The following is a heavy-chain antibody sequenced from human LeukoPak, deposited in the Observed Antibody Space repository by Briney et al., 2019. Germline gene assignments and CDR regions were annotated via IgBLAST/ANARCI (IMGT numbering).Heavy chain of an antibody. Sequence: AGGSLRLSCTAPGFIFGDYAMSWVRQAPGKGLEWVGFIRSRAYGGTTEYAASVQGRFTISREDSKNIAYLQMNSLKTEDTAVYYCIRVSMIVVVTPYYFDYWGQGTLVTVSS. J-gene: IGHJ4*02. V-gene: IGHV3-49*04. CDR2: IRSRAYGGTT. CDR1: GFIFGDYA. D-gene: IGHD3-22*01. CDR3: IRVSMIVVVTPYYFDY.